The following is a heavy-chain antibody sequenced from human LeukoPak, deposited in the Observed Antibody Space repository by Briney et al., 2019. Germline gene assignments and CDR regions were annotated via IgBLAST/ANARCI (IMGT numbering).Heavy chain of an antibody. CDR1: GDSISSSSYF. CDR3: ARGTRNWYAVY. D-gene: IGHD1-20*01. J-gene: IGHJ4*02. V-gene: IGHV4-39*07. Sequence: SETLSLTCAVSGDSISSSSYFWGWIRQPPGKGLEWIGTIFRSGSTSYNPSLRSRLTISVDTSKNEFSLRLSSVTAADTAVYYCARGTRNWYAVYWGQGMLVTVSS. CDR2: IFRSGST.